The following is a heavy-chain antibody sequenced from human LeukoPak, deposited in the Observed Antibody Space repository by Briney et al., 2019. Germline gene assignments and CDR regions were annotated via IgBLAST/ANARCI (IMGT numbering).Heavy chain of an antibody. CDR1: GFTFSSYG. Sequence: GGSLRLSCAASGFTFSSYGMGWVRQAPGKGLEWVSSISGNGSSTYYADSVKGRFTISRDNSKNTLYLQMKSLRAEDTAVYYCAKAPAGPEYSSSWRYGYNWFDPWGQGTLVTVSS. V-gene: IGHV3-23*01. CDR3: AKAPAGPEYSSSWRYGYNWFDP. D-gene: IGHD6-13*01. CDR2: ISGNGSST. J-gene: IGHJ5*02.